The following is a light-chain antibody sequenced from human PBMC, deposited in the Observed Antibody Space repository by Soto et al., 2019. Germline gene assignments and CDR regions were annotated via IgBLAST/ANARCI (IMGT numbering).Light chain of an antibody. Sequence: DIVLTQSPLSLPVTPGESASISCNASQSLLLSSGNNYLDWYLQKPGQSPQLLIYLGSTRASGVTDRLSGSGSGTDFNLKISTVEAEDVGVYYCAPAIETVTFGRVTKVHI. J-gene: IGKJ4*02. CDR1: QSLLLSSGNNY. CDR3: APAIETVT. V-gene: IGKV2-28*01. CDR2: LGS.